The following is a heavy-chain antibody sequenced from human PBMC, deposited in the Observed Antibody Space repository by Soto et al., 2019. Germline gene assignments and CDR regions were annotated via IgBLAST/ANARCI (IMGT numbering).Heavy chain of an antibody. CDR2: IYYSGST. Sequence: QLQLQESGPGLVKPSETLSLTCTVSGGSIGSSSYYWGWIRQPPGKGLEWIGSIYYSGSTYYNPSLKSRVTISVDTSKNQFSLKLSSVTAADTAVYYCASLEYSGYDPQPFDSWGQGTLVTVSS. CDR3: ASLEYSGYDPQPFDS. V-gene: IGHV4-39*01. J-gene: IGHJ4*02. D-gene: IGHD5-12*01. CDR1: GGSIGSSSYY.